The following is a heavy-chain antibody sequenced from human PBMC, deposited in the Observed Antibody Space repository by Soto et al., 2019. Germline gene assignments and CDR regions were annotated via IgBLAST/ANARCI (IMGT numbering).Heavy chain of an antibody. CDR1: GYTFTGYY. CDR2: INPNSGGT. Sequence: GASVKGSCKASGYTFTGYYMHWVRQAPGQGLEWMGWINPNSGGTNYAQKFQGWVTMTRDTSISTAYMELSRLRSDDTAVYYCARGYCSGGSCYSGAFDIWGQGTMVTVSS. V-gene: IGHV1-2*04. D-gene: IGHD2-15*01. CDR3: ARGYCSGGSCYSGAFDI. J-gene: IGHJ3*02.